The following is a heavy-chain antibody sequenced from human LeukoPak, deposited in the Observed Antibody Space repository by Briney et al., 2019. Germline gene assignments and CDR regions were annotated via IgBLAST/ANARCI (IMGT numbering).Heavy chain of an antibody. CDR1: GYTLTELS. V-gene: IGHV1-24*01. CDR3: ATAYTIFGVVTPMTNWFDP. CDR2: FDPEDGET. J-gene: IGHJ5*02. Sequence: ASVKVSCKVSGYTLTELSMHWVRQAPGKGLEWMGGFDPEDGETIYAQKFQGRVTMTEDTSTDTAYMELSSLRSEDTAVYYCATAYTIFGVVTPMTNWFDPWGQGTLVTVSS. D-gene: IGHD3-3*01.